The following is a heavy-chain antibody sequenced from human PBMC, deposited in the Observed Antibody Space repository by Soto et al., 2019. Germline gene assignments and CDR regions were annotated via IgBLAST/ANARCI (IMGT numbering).Heavy chain of an antibody. V-gene: IGHV3-23*01. J-gene: IGHJ4*02. CDR1: GFTLSSYA. D-gene: IGHD3-22*01. CDR2: ISGSGGST. CDR3: AKDMDYYDSSGFDY. Sequence: GGSLRLSCAASGFTLSSYAMSWVRQAPGKGLEWVSAISGSGGSTYYADSVKGRFTISRDNSKNTLYLQMKSLRAEDTAVYYCAKDMDYYDSSGFDYWGQGTLVTVSS.